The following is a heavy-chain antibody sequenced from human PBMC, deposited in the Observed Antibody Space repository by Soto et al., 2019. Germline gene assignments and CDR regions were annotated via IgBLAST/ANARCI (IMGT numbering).Heavy chain of an antibody. Sequence: QVQLVQSGAEVKKPGASVKVSCKASGYTFTSYGISWVRQAPGQGLEWIGWISAYNGNTNYAQKLQGRVTMTTDTSTSTAYMELRSLRSDDTAVYYCARDPGPYCSSTSCYFASEFDPWGQGTLVTVSS. CDR1: GYTFTSYG. CDR2: ISAYNGNT. V-gene: IGHV1-18*01. D-gene: IGHD2-2*01. J-gene: IGHJ5*02. CDR3: ARDPGPYCSSTSCYFASEFDP.